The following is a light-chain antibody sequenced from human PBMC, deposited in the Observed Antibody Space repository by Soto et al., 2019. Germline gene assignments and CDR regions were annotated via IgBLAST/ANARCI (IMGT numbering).Light chain of an antibody. CDR2: DAS. J-gene: IGKJ4*01. CDR1: QSVSSS. CDR3: QQRSNWPLS. Sequence: EIVLTQSPVTLSLSPGERATLSCRASQSVSSSLAWYQQKPGQAPRLLIYDASNRATGIPARFSGSGSETDFNLTVSSLVPEDFAVYYCQQRSNWPLSFGGGTKVESK. V-gene: IGKV3-11*01.